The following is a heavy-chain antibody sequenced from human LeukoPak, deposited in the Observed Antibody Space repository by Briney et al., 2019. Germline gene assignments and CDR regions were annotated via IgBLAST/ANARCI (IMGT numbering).Heavy chain of an antibody. CDR3: VKAPSGLIKGSYDV. D-gene: IGHD3-10*01. CDR2: ISGSEGTT. Sequence: PGGSLRLSCVAPGFIFSDYAVTWVRQAPGKGLVWVSSISGSEGTTHYADSVKGRFTISRDNSKNTLYLQMNSLGVDDTAGYYCVKAPSGLIKGSYDVWGQGTMVTVSS. V-gene: IGHV3-23*01. J-gene: IGHJ3*01. CDR1: GFIFSDYA.